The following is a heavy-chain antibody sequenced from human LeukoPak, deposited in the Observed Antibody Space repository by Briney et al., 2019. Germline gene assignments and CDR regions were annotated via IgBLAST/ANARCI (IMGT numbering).Heavy chain of an antibody. J-gene: IGHJ4*02. V-gene: IGHV3-30*04. CDR2: ISYDGSNK. Sequence: GGSLRLSCAASGFTFSSYAMHWVRQAPGKGLEWVAVISYDGSNKYYADSVKGRFTISRDNSKNTLYLQMNSLRAEDTAVYYCARGGNDYYDSSGYYLYWDQGTLVTVSS. D-gene: IGHD3-22*01. CDR1: GFTFSSYA. CDR3: ARGGNDYYDSSGYYLY.